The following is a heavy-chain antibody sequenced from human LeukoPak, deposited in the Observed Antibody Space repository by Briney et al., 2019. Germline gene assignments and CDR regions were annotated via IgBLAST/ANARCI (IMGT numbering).Heavy chain of an antibody. CDR3: GRIYFDWLSPDY. Sequence: SGTLSLTCAVYGGSFSGYYWSWIRQPREKGAEGMGESNHSGSTNYNPSLKSRVTISVDTSKNQFSLKLSSVTAADTAVYYCGRIYFDWLSPDYWGQGTLVTVSS. V-gene: IGHV4-34*01. D-gene: IGHD3-9*01. J-gene: IGHJ4*02. CDR1: GGSFSGYY. CDR2: SNHSGST.